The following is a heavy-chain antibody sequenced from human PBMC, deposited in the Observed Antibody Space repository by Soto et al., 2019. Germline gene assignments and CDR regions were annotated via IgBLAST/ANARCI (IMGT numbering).Heavy chain of an antibody. D-gene: IGHD3-10*01. CDR1: GGTFNTYG. V-gene: IGHV1-69*13. CDR3: ASTLDARINYYFFDQ. J-gene: IGHJ4*02. CDR2: IVPFFGLS. Sequence: YSVQVSCKASGGTFNTYGISWVRQAPGQGLEWMGGIVPFFGLSNNAQKFQGRVTISADESTNTAYMELSSLRSDDTAVYYCASTLDARINYYFFDQWGQGTLVTV.